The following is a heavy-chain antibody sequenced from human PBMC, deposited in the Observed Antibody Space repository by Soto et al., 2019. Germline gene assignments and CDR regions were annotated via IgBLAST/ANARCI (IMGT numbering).Heavy chain of an antibody. CDR2: IYYSGST. CDR3: AREIYCTNGVCPNWFDP. D-gene: IGHD2-8*01. V-gene: IGHV4-31*03. CDR1: GGSISSGGYY. Sequence: SETLSLTCTVSGGSISSGGYYWSWIRQHPGKGLEWIGYIYYSGSTYYNPSLKSRVTISVDTSKNQFSLKLSSVTAADTAVHYCAREIYCTNGVCPNWFDPWGQGTLVTVSS. J-gene: IGHJ5*02.